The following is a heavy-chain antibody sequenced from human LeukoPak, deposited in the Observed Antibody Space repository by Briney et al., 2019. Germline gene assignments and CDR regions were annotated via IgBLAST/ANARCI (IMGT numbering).Heavy chain of an antibody. CDR3: ARHVPDSSSWSHYYGMDV. V-gene: IGHV5-51*01. Sequence: GESLQISWKGSGYRFTSYWIGWVRQMPGKGLEWMGIIYPGESDTRYSPSFQVQVTISADKSISTAYLQWSSLKASDTAMYYCARHVPDSSSWSHYYGMDVWGQGTTVTVSS. D-gene: IGHD6-13*01. CDR1: GYRFTSYW. CDR2: IYPGESDT. J-gene: IGHJ6*02.